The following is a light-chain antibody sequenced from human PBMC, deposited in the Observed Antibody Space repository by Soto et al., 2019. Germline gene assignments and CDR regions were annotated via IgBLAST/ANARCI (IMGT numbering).Light chain of an antibody. J-gene: IGKJ1*01. CDR3: QQSYSTPST. CDR2: DAS. Sequence: DIQMTQSPSSVSASVGDRVTISCRASQGISSWLAWYQQKSGKAPKLLIYDASSLESGVPSRFSGSGSGTDFTLTISSLQPEDFATYYCQQSYSTPSTFGQGTKVDIK. CDR1: QGISSW. V-gene: IGKV1-12*01.